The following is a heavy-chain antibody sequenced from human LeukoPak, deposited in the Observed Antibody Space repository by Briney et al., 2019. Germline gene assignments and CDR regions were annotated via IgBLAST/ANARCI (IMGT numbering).Heavy chain of an antibody. J-gene: IGHJ4*02. Sequence: SVKGRFTISRDNAKNSLYLQMNSLRAEDTAVYYCARDLSRMVVSNHAIDYWGQGTLVTVSS. V-gene: IGHV3-21*04. D-gene: IGHD2-15*01. CDR3: ARDLSRMVVSNHAIDY.